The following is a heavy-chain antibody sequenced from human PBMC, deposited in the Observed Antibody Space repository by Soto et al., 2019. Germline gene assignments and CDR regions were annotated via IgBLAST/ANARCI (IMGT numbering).Heavy chain of an antibody. J-gene: IGHJ4*02. V-gene: IGHV4-59*02. D-gene: IGHD5-18*01. CDR1: AGSVSRYY. CDR2: IYYSGST. Sequence: SETLSLTCTVAAGSVSRYYLSWLRQPPEQGLEWKGYIYYSGSTNYNPSLKSRVTISVDTSKNQFSLKLSSVTAADTAVYSCARGRIQLWYPFDYWGQGTLVTVSS. CDR3: ARGRIQLWYPFDY.